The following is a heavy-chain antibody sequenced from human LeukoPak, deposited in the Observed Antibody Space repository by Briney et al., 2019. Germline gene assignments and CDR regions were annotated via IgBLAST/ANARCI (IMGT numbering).Heavy chain of an antibody. V-gene: IGHV4-4*07. CDR2: IHTSGNS. D-gene: IGHD6-6*01. CDR3: AREGSAAARPFVSNDY. J-gene: IGHJ4*02. CDR1: GGSISTYY. Sequence: SETLSLTCTVSGGSISTYYWSWIRQPAGKGLEWIGRIHTSGNSDYNPSLKSRVTMSVDTSKNQFSLKVRSVTAADTAVYYCAREGSAAARPFVSNDYWGQGTLVTVSS.